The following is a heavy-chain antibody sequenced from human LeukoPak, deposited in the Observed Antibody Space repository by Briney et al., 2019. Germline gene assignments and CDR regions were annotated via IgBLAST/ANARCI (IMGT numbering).Heavy chain of an antibody. Sequence: ASVKVSCKASGYTFTSYDINWVRQATGQGLEWMGWMNPNSGNTGYAQKFQGRVTMTRNTSISTAYMELSSLRSEDTAVYYCARGQRRITIFGVVKREAPNVDVWGKGTTVTVSS. D-gene: IGHD3-3*01. CDR3: ARGQRRITIFGVVKREAPNVDV. J-gene: IGHJ6*04. V-gene: IGHV1-8*01. CDR2: MNPNSGNT. CDR1: GYTFTSYD.